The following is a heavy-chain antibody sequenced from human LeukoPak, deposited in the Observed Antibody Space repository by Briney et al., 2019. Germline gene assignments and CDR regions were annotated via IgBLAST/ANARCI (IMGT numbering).Heavy chain of an antibody. CDR2: IYWDDDK. Sequence: SGPTLVNPTQALTLTRTFSGFTLTSNPTGVGWIRQSPAKALEWLVVIYWDDDKRYSPSLKSRLIVSKDTSRNQVFLTMTNMDPADTGTYYCAHTGFVSNWDGRAFDFWGQGVPVTVSS. D-gene: IGHD3-10*01. CDR1: GFTLTSNPTG. V-gene: IGHV2-5*02. J-gene: IGHJ4*02. CDR3: AHTGFVSNWDGRAFDF.